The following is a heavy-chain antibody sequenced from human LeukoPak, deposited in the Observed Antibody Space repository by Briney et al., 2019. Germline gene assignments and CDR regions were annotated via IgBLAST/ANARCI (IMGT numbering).Heavy chain of an antibody. Sequence: ASVKVSCKASGGTFSSYTISWGRQGPGQGLEWMGGIIPIFGTANYAQKFQGRVTITTDESTSTAYMELSSLRSEDTAVYYCARRHCGGDCYLTPEYYFDYWGQGTLVTVSS. V-gene: IGHV1-69*05. CDR3: ARRHCGGDCYLTPEYYFDY. J-gene: IGHJ4*02. CDR2: IIPIFGTA. D-gene: IGHD2-21*02. CDR1: GGTFSSYT.